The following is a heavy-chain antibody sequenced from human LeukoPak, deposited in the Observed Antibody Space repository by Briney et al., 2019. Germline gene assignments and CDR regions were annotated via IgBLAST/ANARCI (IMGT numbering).Heavy chain of an antibody. D-gene: IGHD1-1*01. CDR3: ARGSVQGNSNYGKYPDY. Sequence: SPTLSLSCAISGDTFSSNSAAWNWIRQSPSRGLEWRGSTYYRSTWYNHYAVAGESRVTINPDTSKNQFFLQMNSVTPEDTAVYYCARGSVQGNSNYGKYPDYWGQGTLVTVSA. CDR2: TYYRSTWYN. CDR1: GDTFSSNSAA. J-gene: IGHJ4*02. V-gene: IGHV6-1*01.